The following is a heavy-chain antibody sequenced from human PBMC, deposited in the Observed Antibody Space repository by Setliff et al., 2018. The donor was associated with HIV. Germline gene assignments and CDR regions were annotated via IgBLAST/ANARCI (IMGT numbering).Heavy chain of an antibody. J-gene: IGHJ4*02. D-gene: IGHD6-13*01. V-gene: IGHV1-18*01. CDR1: GGTFSSYA. Sequence: ASVKVSCKASGGTFSSYAISWVRQAPGQGLEWMGWISAYNGNTNYAQKFQGRVTMAKDTSTSTAYMELRSLRSDDTAVYYCARDLSPIAAAGTSDYWGQGTLVT. CDR2: ISAYNGNT. CDR3: ARDLSPIAAAGTSDY.